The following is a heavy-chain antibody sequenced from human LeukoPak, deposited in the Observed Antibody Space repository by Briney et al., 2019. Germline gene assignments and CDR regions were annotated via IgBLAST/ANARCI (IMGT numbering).Heavy chain of an antibody. V-gene: IGHV4-34*01. Sequence: PSETLSLTCAVYGGSLSGYYWSWIRQPPGKGLGWIGEINHIGSTNYNPSLKSRVTISVDTSKNQFSLKLSSVTAADTAVYYCARRVGYYDFWSGYYTGHFDYWGQGTLVTVSS. D-gene: IGHD3-3*01. CDR3: ARRVGYYDFWSGYYTGHFDY. J-gene: IGHJ4*02. CDR2: INHIGST. CDR1: GGSLSGYY.